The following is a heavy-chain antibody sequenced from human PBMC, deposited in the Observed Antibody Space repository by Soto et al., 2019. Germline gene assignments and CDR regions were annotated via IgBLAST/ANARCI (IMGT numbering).Heavy chain of an antibody. CDR1: GFTFDDYG. Sequence: EVQLVESGGGLVQPGRSLRLSCAASGFTFDDYGMHWVRQAPGKGLEWISGIIWNSGRIGYADSVKGRFTISRDNAKNSLYLQMNSLRAEDTAFYYCAKDRGAGSSGWPPSECFQHWGQGTLVTVSS. J-gene: IGHJ1*01. CDR2: IIWNSGRI. CDR3: AKDRGAGSSGWPPSECFQH. V-gene: IGHV3-9*01. D-gene: IGHD6-19*01.